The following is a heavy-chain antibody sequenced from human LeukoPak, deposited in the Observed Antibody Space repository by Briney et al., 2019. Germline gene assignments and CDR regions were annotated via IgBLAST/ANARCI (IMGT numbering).Heavy chain of an antibody. Sequence: HTGGSLRLSCAASGFSFSKFAMHWVRQAPGRGLESVSGISYNGAGTYYANSVKGRFTISRDNSKKTLYLQVGSLRVEDMGAYYCARGHFWSGYTYQDYFYYMDVWGKGTAVTVSS. CDR2: ISYNGAGT. CDR1: GFSFSKFA. D-gene: IGHD3-3*02. V-gene: IGHV3-64*01. CDR3: ARGHFWSGYTYQDYFYYMDV. J-gene: IGHJ6*03.